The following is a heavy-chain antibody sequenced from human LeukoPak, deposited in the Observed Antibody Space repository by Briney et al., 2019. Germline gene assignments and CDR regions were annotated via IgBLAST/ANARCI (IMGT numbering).Heavy chain of an antibody. D-gene: IGHD3-22*01. CDR1: GGSISSYY. J-gene: IGHJ4*02. V-gene: IGHV4-59*12. CDR2: IYYSGST. Sequence: SETLSLTCTVSGGSISSYYWSWIRQPPGKGLEWIGYIYYSGSTNYNPSLKSRVTMSVDKSKNHLSLKLSSVTAADTAVYYCVYSSGYAFDYWGQGTLVIVSS. CDR3: VYSSGYAFDY.